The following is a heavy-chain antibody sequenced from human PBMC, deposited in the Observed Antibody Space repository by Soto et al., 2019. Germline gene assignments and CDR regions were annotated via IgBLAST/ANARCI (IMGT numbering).Heavy chain of an antibody. CDR1: GGSFSGYY. CDR3: ARASSFRYYYYYGMDV. J-gene: IGHJ6*02. Sequence: QVQLQQWGAGLLKPSETLSLTCAVYGGSFSGYYWSWIRQPPGKGLEWIGEINHSGSTNYNPSLKSRVTISVDTSKNQFSLKLSSVTAADTAVYYCARASSFRYYYYYGMDVWGQGTTVTVSS. D-gene: IGHD3-16*02. V-gene: IGHV4-34*01. CDR2: INHSGST.